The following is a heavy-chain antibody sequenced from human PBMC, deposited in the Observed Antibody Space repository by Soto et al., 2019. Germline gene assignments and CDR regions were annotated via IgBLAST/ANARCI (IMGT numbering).Heavy chain of an antibody. J-gene: IGHJ6*02. CDR2: IIPIFGTA. V-gene: IGHV1-69*12. Sequence: QVQLVQSGAEVKKPGSSVKVSCKASGGTFSSYAISWVRQAPGQGLEWMGGIIPIFGTANYAQKFQGRVTITADESTSTAYMELSSLRSEHTAVYYCARGGIVVVVAALYYYGMDVWGQGTTVTVSS. D-gene: IGHD2-15*01. CDR3: ARGGIVVVVAALYYYGMDV. CDR1: GGTFSSYA.